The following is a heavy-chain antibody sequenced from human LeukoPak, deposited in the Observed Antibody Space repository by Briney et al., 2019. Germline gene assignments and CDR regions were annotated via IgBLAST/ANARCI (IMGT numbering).Heavy chain of an antibody. J-gene: IGHJ4*02. CDR3: ARVSYYYDSSGSYDY. CDR2: INPSGGST. CDR1: GYTFTSYY. V-gene: IGHV1-46*01. D-gene: IGHD3-22*01. Sequence: ASVKVSCKASGYTFTSYYMHWARQAPGQGLEWMGIINPSGGSTSYAQKFQGRVTMTRDTSTSTVYMELSSLRSEDTAVYYCARVSYYYDSSGSYDYWGQGTLVTVSS.